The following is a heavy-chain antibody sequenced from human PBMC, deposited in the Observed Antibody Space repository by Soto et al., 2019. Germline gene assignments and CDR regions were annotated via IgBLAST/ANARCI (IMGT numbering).Heavy chain of an antibody. D-gene: IGHD2-8*02. Sequence: ASVKVSCKASGYTFTSYGISWVRQAPGQGLEWMGWISAYNGNTNYAQKLQGRVTMTTDTSTSTAYMELRSLRSDDTAVYYCVRVDCTGGTCYTSDSWGQGTLVTSPQ. CDR1: GYTFTSYG. CDR2: ISAYNGNT. V-gene: IGHV1-18*01. CDR3: VRVDCTGGTCYTSDS. J-gene: IGHJ4*02.